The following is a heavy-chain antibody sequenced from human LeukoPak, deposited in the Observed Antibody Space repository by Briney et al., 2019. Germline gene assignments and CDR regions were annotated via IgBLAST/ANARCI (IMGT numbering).Heavy chain of an antibody. CDR3: ARDSGWGYYDSSGYYPKGNYFDY. CDR1: GGSISSSSYY. V-gene: IGHV4-39*07. CDR2: IYYSGST. Sequence: KSSETLSLTCTVSGGSISSSSYYWGWIRQPPGKGLEWIGSIYYSGSTYYNPSLKSRVTISVDTSKNQFSLKLSSVTAADTAVYYCARDSGWGYYDSSGYYPKGNYFDYWGQGTLVTVSS. J-gene: IGHJ4*02. D-gene: IGHD3-22*01.